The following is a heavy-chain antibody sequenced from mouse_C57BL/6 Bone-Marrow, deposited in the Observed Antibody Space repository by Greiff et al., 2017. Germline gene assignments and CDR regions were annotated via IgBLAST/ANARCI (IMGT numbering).Heavy chain of an antibody. V-gene: IGHV1-59*01. CDR1: GYTFTSYW. J-gene: IGHJ2*01. Sequence: QVQLQQPGAELVRPGTSVKLSCKASGYTFTSYWMHWVKQRPGQGLEWIGEIDPSDSYTNYNQKFKGKSTLTVDKSSSTAYMQLSSLTSEDSAVYYCATLFYFDYWGQGTTLTVSS. CDR2: IDPSDSYT. CDR3: ATLFYFDY. D-gene: IGHD1-1*01.